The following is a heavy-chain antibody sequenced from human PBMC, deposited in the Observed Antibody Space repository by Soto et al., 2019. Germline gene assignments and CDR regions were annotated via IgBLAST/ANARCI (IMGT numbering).Heavy chain of an antibody. J-gene: IGHJ6*02. CDR3: TRDRDYSAYDPAGQYYYGMDV. D-gene: IGHD5-12*01. Sequence: QAQLVQSGAEVKKPGSSVKVSCKASGDTFSNFGISWVRQAPGQGLEWMGGIIPMFGTANYAQKFQGRVTITADEAKITAYMELSSLRSEDTAVYYCTRDRDYSAYDPAGQYYYGMDVWGQGTTVTVSS. CDR1: GDTFSNFG. CDR2: IIPMFGTA. V-gene: IGHV1-69*01.